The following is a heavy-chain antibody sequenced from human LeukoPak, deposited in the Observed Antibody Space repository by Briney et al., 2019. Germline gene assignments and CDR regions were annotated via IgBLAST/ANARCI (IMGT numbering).Heavy chain of an antibody. D-gene: IGHD3-22*01. V-gene: IGHV3-48*01. CDR2: ISSSSSTI. Sequence: GGSLRLSCAASGFTFSSYSMNWVRQAPGKGLEWVSCISSSSSTIYYGGSVKGRFTISRDNAKNSLYLQMNSLRAEDTALYYCARDPRTVFRGGYSPYYYMDVWGKGTTVTVSS. CDR1: GFTFSSYS. J-gene: IGHJ6*03. CDR3: ARDPRTVFRGGYSPYYYMDV.